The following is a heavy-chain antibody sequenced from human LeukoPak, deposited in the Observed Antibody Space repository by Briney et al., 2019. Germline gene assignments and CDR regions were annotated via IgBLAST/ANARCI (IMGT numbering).Heavy chain of an antibody. CDR2: ISNNGSNK. Sequence: PGRSLRLSCAASRFTFSAYAMHWARQAPGKGLEWVAVISNNGSNKYYADSVKGRFTISRDNPKNTLYLQMHSLRDEDSAVYYCGRSIWTHNSFTTDVWGQGTTVTVSS. D-gene: IGHD3/OR15-3a*01. CDR1: RFTFSAYA. CDR3: GRSIWTHNSFTTDV. J-gene: IGHJ6*02. V-gene: IGHV3-30*07.